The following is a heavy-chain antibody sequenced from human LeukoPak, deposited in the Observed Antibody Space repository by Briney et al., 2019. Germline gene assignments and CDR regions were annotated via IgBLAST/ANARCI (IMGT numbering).Heavy chain of an antibody. D-gene: IGHD5-18*01. CDR2: IYYSGST. CDR3: ASSVDTAMVPVFDY. V-gene: IGHV4-39*01. CDR1: GDSISSSSYY. J-gene: IGHJ4*02. Sequence: SETLSLTCTVSGDSISSSSYYWGWIRQPPGKGLEWIGSIYYSGSTYYNPSLKSRVTISVDTSKNQFSLKLSSVTAADTAVYYCASSVDTAMVPVFDYWGQGTLVTVSS.